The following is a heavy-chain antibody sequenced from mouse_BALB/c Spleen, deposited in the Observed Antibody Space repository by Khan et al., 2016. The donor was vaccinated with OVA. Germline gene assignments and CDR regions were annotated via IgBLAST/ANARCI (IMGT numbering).Heavy chain of an antibody. D-gene: IGHD4-1*01. CDR2: IRSGGDYT. V-gene: IGHV5-6*01. J-gene: IGHJ3*01. Sequence: EVQLVESGGDLVKPGGSLKLSCAASGFTFSSYSMSWVRQTPDKRLEWVASIRSGGDYTYSPDGVQVRFTISRDNAKNTLYLQMSDLKSEDTAMDYCADHLTGSCAYWGQGTLVNVSA. CDR3: ADHLTGSCAY. CDR1: GFTFSSYS.